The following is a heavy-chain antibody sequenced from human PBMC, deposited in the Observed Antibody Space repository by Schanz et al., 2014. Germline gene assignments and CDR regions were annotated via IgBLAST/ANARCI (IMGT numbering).Heavy chain of an antibody. J-gene: IGHJ4*02. V-gene: IGHV3-30*04. Sequence: QVQLVESGGGVVQPGRSLRLSCAASGFSFSTYAIHWVRQAPGKGLEWVAVISKDGSSKYSADSVKGRFTISRDNSKNSLFLQMNSLRPDDTAVYYCARGVTWIQIPTLDYWGQGTLVTVSS. CDR1: GFSFSTYA. D-gene: IGHD5-18*01. CDR3: ARGVTWIQIPTLDY. CDR2: ISKDGSSK.